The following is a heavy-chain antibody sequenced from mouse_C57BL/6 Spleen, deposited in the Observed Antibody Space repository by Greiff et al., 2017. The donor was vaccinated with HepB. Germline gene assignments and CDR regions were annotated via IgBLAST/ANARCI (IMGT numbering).Heavy chain of an antibody. CDR2: IDPENGDT. D-gene: IGHD1-1*01. J-gene: IGHJ1*03. CDR1: GFNIKDDY. CDR3: LYYYGSHWYFDV. V-gene: IGHV14-4*01. Sequence: DVKLQESGAELVRPGASVKLSCTASGFNIKDDYMHWVKQRPEQGLEWIGWIDPENGDTEYASKFQGKATITADTSSNTAYLQLSSLTSEDTAVYYCLYYYGSHWYFDVWGTGTTVTVSS.